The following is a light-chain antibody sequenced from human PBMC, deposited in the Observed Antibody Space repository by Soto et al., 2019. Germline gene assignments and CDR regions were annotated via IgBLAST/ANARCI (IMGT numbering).Light chain of an antibody. CDR2: GAS. J-gene: IGKJ5*01. CDR1: QSVSSSY. CDR3: QQYGSSPST. Sequence: EIVMTQSPATLSFSPGERATLSCRASQSVSSSYLAWYQQKPGQAPRLLIYGASSRATGIPDRFSGSGSGTDFTLTISRLEPEDFAVYYCQQYGSSPSTFGQGTRLEIK. V-gene: IGKV3-20*01.